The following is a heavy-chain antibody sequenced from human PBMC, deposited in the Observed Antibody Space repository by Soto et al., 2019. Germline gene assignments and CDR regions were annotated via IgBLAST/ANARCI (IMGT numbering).Heavy chain of an antibody. CDR1: GYTFTSYG. J-gene: IGHJ6*02. Sequence: ASVKVSCKASGYTFTSYGISWVRQAPGQGLEWMGWISAYNGNTNYAQKLQGRVTMTTDTSTSTAYMELRSLRAEDTAVYYCAKNGDFWSWGMDVWGQGTTVTVSS. CDR2: ISAYNGNT. V-gene: IGHV1-18*01. CDR3: AKNGDFWSWGMDV. D-gene: IGHD3-3*01.